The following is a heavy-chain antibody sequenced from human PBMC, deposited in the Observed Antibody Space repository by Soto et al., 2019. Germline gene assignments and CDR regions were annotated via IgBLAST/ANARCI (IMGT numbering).Heavy chain of an antibody. CDR2: ISGSGDST. J-gene: IGHJ4*02. CDR1: GFSFSSYA. Sequence: EVQLLESGGGLVQPGGSLRLSCAASGFSFSSYAMNWVRQAPGNGLEWVSVISGSGDSTYYADSVKGRFTISRDNSKNALYLQMISLRAEDTAVYYCARRSSGWYFDYWGQGTLVIVSS. CDR3: ARRSSGWYFDY. D-gene: IGHD6-19*01. V-gene: IGHV3-23*01.